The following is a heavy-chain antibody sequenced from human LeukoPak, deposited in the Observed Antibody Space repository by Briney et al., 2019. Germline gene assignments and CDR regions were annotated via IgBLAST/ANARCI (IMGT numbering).Heavy chain of an antibody. CDR1: GGSISSYY. D-gene: IGHD6-19*01. CDR2: IHYSGSA. V-gene: IGHV4-59*01. Sequence: SETLSLTCTVSGGSISSYYWSWIRQPPGKGLEWIGYIHYSGSANYNPSLRSRVTISVDTSKNQFSLRLSSVTAADTAVYYCARDKSSGFDYWGQGTLVTVSS. J-gene: IGHJ4*02. CDR3: ARDKSSGFDY.